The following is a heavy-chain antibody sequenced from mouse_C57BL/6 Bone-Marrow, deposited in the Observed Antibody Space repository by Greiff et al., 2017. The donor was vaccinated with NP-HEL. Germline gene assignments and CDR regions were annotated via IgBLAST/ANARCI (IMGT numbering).Heavy chain of an antibody. D-gene: IGHD2-2*01. Sequence: EVQLQQSGPELVKPGASVKISCKASGYTFTDYYMNWVKQSHGKSLEWIGDINPNNGGTSYNQKFKGKATLTVDKSSSTAYMELRSLTSEDSAVYYCARGGLWLRRFAYWGQGTLVTVSA. J-gene: IGHJ3*01. V-gene: IGHV1-26*01. CDR1: GYTFTDYY. CDR2: INPNNGGT. CDR3: ARGGLWLRRFAY.